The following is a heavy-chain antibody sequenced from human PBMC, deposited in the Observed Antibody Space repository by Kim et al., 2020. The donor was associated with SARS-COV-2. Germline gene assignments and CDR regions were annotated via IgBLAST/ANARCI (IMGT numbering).Heavy chain of an antibody. D-gene: IGHD2-2*01. CDR3: ARRLNVVVPAAMGPDAFDI. J-gene: IGHJ3*02. V-gene: IGHV4-4*02. CDR2: IYHSGST. CDR1: GGSISSSNW. Sequence: SETLSLTCAVSGGSISSSNWWSWVRQPPGKGLEWIGEIYHSGSTNYNPSLKSRVTISVDKSKNQFSLKLSSVTAADTAVYYCARRLNVVVPAAMGPDAFDIWGQGTMVTVSS.